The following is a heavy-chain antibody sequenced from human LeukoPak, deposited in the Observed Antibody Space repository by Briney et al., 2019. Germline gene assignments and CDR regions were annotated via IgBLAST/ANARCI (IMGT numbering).Heavy chain of an antibody. J-gene: IGHJ4*02. CDR1: GFTFSSYA. V-gene: IGHV3-23*01. D-gene: IGHD3-10*01. Sequence: AGGSLRLSCAASGFTFSSYAMSWVRQAPGKGLEWVSAISGSGGSTYYADSVKGRFTISRDNSKNTLYLQMSSLRAEDTAVYYCAKDRGRPSTAFDYWGQGTLVTVSS. CDR3: AKDRGRPSTAFDY. CDR2: ISGSGGST.